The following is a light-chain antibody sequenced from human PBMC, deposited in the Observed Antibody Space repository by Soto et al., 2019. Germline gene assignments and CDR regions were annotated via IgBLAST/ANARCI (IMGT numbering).Light chain of an antibody. CDR3: QQYNRWTPYT. J-gene: IGKJ2*01. V-gene: IGKV3-15*01. CDR2: SAS. Sequence: EIVMTQSPATLSVSPGERATLSCRASQSVGSNLAWYQQKPGQAPGLLIYSASTRATGIPARFSGSGSGTEFTLTISGLQSEDFAVYYCQQYNRWTPYTFGQGTKLEIK. CDR1: QSVGSN.